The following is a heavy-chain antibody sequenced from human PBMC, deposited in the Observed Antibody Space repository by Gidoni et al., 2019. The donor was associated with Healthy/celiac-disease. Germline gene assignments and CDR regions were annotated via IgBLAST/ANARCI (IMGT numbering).Heavy chain of an antibody. J-gene: IGHJ4*02. CDR1: GGSFSGYD. Sequence: QVQLQQWGAGLWKPAETLSLTCAVYGGSFSGYDWSWIRQPPGKGLEWIGEINHSGSTNYNPSLKSRVTISVDTSKNPFSLKLSSVTAADTAVYYCAPTKGLDTAMAKVDYWGQGTLVTVSS. CDR3: APTKGLDTAMAKVDY. V-gene: IGHV4-34*01. CDR2: INHSGST. D-gene: IGHD5-18*01.